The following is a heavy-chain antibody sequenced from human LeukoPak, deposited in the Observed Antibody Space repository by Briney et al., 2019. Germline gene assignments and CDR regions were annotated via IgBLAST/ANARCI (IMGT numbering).Heavy chain of an antibody. CDR2: INHSGST. CDR1: GGSFSGYY. Sequence: SETLSLTCAVYGGSFSGYYWSWIRQPPGKGLEWVGEINHSGSTNYNPSLKSRVTISVDTSKNQFSLKLSSVTAADTAVYYCARSDIVVVLAAKRKSRGIFDYWGQGTLVTVSS. D-gene: IGHD2-2*01. J-gene: IGHJ4*02. CDR3: ARSDIVVVLAAKRKSRGIFDY. V-gene: IGHV4-34*01.